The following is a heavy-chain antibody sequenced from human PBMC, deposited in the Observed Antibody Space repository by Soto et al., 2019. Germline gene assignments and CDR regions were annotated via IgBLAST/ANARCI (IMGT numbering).Heavy chain of an antibody. V-gene: IGHV3-23*01. CDR2: ISGSGGST. D-gene: IGHD3-9*01. CDR1: GFTFSSYA. Sequence: PGGSLRLSCAASGFTFSSYAMSWVRQAPGKGLEWVSAISGSGGSTYYADSVKGRFTISRDNSKNTLYLQMNSLRAEDTAVYYCAKAPSVLRYFDWLTVDYWGQGTLVTVSS. CDR3: AKAPSVLRYFDWLTVDY. J-gene: IGHJ4*02.